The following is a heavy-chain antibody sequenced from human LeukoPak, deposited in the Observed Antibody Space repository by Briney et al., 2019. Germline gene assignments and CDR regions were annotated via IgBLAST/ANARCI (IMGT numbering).Heavy chain of an antibody. D-gene: IGHD3-22*01. V-gene: IGHV3-21*01. CDR1: GFTFSSYS. CDR2: ISSSSSYI. CDR3: ARGQHPTYYYDSSGYYPDAFDI. Sequence: PGGSLRLSCAASGFTFSSYSMNWVRQAPGKGLEWVSSISSSSSYIYYADSVKGRFTISRDNAKSSLYLQMNSLRAEDTAVYYCARGQHPTYYYDSSGYYPDAFDIWGQGTMVTVSS. J-gene: IGHJ3*02.